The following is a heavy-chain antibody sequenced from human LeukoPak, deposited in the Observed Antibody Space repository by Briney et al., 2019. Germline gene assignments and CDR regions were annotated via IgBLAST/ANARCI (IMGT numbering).Heavy chain of an antibody. CDR2: ISYEGSNK. CDR3: AKGGIYDILTGYYRY. CDR1: GFTLSSYG. D-gene: IGHD3-9*01. J-gene: IGHJ4*02. V-gene: IGHV3-30*18. Sequence: GGSLRPSCAAAGFTLSSYGMRWVRQPQGRGLGWVAVISYEGSNKYYADSVKGRFTISRDNSKNTLYLQMNSLRAEDTAVYYCAKGGIYDILTGYYRYWGQGTLVTVSS.